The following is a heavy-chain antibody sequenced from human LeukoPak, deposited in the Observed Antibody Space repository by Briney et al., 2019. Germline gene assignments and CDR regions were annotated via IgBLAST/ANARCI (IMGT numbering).Heavy chain of an antibody. CDR2: IYSGGST. J-gene: IGHJ4*02. CDR1: GFIVSSNY. V-gene: IGHV3-66*01. CDR3: ASTQTYYFDC. Sequence: GGSLRLSCAASGFIVSSNYMSWVRQAPGKGLEWVSVIYSGGSTYYADSVKGRFTISRDNSKNTLYLQMNSLRAEDTAVYYCASTQTYYFDCWGQGTLVTVSS.